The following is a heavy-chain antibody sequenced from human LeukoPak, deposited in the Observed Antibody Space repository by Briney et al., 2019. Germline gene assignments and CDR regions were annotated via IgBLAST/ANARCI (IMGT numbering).Heavy chain of an antibody. CDR2: IKQDESER. CDR1: GFTFSNSW. V-gene: IGHV3-7*01. J-gene: IGHJ4*02. Sequence: GGSLRLSCAASGFTFSNSWMSWVRQAPGKGLEWVASIKQDESERYYVDSVKGRFTISRDNAEKSLSLQMNSLRAEDTAVYFCARGPFWGQGTLVTVPS. CDR3: ARGPF.